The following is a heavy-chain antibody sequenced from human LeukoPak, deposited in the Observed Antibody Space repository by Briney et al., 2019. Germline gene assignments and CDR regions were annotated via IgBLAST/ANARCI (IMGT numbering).Heavy chain of an antibody. CDR1: GGSITSYY. D-gene: IGHD2-2*01. CDR2: MYYSGSA. Sequence: SETLSLTCIGSGGSITSYYWSWIRQPPGKGLEWIGYMYYSGSANYNPSLKSRVIISVYTSKNQFSLKLRSVTAADTAVYFCAGRPSYYGSHYFDYWGQGTLVTVSS. J-gene: IGHJ4*02. CDR3: AGRPSYYGSHYFDY. V-gene: IGHV4-59*01.